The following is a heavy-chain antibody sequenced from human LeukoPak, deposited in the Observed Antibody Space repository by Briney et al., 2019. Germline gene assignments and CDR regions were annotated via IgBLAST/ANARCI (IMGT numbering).Heavy chain of an antibody. CDR1: GFTFSSYW. CDR2: INSDGSSI. CDR3: ARAPRYYDILTGSYYYYGMDV. D-gene: IGHD3-9*01. Sequence: GGSLRLSCAASGFTFSSYWMHWVRQVPGKGLVWVSRINSDGSSISYADSVKGRFTISRDNAKNTLYLQMNSLRAEDTAVCYCARAPRYYDILTGSYYYYGMDVWGKGTTVTVSS. V-gene: IGHV3-74*01. J-gene: IGHJ6*04.